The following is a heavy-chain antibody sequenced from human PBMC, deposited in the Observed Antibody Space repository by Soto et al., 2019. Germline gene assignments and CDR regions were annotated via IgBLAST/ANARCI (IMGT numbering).Heavy chain of an antibody. Sequence: QVQLVQSGAEVKKPGSSVKVSCKASGGTFSSYAISWVRQAPGQGLEWMGGIIPIFGTANYAQKFQGRVTITADXXTXTXXMELSSLRSEDTAVYYCATPRYCSGGSCHTGNFDYWGQGTLVTVSS. CDR3: ATPRYCSGGSCHTGNFDY. J-gene: IGHJ4*02. CDR2: IIPIFGTA. CDR1: GGTFSSYA. D-gene: IGHD2-15*01. V-gene: IGHV1-69*12.